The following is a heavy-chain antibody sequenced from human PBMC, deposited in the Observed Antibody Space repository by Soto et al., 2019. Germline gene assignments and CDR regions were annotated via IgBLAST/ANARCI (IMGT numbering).Heavy chain of an antibody. D-gene: IGHD1-26*01. Sequence: PSETLSLTCTVSGGSISSGDYYWSWIRQPPGKGLEWIGYIYYSGSTYYNPSLKSRVTISVDTSKNQFSLKLSSVTAADTAVYYCARGETRYYYGMDVWGQGTTGTVSS. CDR2: IYYSGST. V-gene: IGHV4-30-4*01. CDR1: GGSISSGDYY. J-gene: IGHJ6*02. CDR3: ARGETRYYYGMDV.